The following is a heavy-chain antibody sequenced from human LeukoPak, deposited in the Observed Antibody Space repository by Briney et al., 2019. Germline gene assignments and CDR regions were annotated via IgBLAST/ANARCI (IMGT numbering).Heavy chain of an antibody. Sequence: PSETLSLTCAVYGGSFSGYYWSWIRQPPGKGLEWIGEINHSGSTNYNPSLKSRVTISVDTSKNQFSLKLSSVTAADTAVYYCASERWVVVVPAARTHWYFDLWGRGTLVTVSS. CDR1: GGSFSGYY. J-gene: IGHJ2*01. CDR3: ASERWVVVVPAARTHWYFDL. V-gene: IGHV4-34*01. D-gene: IGHD2-2*01. CDR2: INHSGST.